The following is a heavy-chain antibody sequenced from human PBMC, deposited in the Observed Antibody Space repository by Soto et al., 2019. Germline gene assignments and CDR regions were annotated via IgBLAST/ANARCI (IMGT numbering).Heavy chain of an antibody. V-gene: IGHV3-74*01. CDR1: GFTFRDDW. CDR2: ITSDGTST. Sequence: PGGPLSLSFAASGFTFRDDWMHWVRQPPGKVLVLVSGITSDGTSTSYADSVKGRFTISRDNYNNTLYLQMNSLRAEDTAVYYYSRVICGSGSYYIGDAFGMWGKWTMVTISS. D-gene: IGHD3-10*01. CDR3: SRVICGSGSYYIGDAFGM. J-gene: IGHJ3*02.